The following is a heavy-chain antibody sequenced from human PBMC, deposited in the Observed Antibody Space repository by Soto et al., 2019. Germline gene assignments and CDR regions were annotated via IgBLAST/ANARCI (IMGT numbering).Heavy chain of an antibody. D-gene: IGHD3-22*01. V-gene: IGHV4-30-4*01. CDR1: GGSISSGNYY. CDR2: IYYSGST. Sequence: SETLSLTCTVSGGSISSGNYYWNWIRQPPGKGLEWIGYIYYSGSTYYNPSLKSRVTISLDTSKNHFSLKLSSVSAADTAVYFCASFYYDGSGYSVDYWGQGTLVTVS. J-gene: IGHJ4*02. CDR3: ASFYYDGSGYSVDY.